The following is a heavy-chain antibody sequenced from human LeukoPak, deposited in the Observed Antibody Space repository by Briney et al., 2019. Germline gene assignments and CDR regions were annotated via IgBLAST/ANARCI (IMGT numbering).Heavy chain of an antibody. CDR3: ARENDYVWGSYRYGPTGWFDP. J-gene: IGHJ5*02. V-gene: IGHV1-2*02. D-gene: IGHD3-16*02. Sequence: GASVKASCKASGYTFTGSFMHWVRQAPGQGLEWMGWINSNTGGTKFAQKFQDRVTMTRDTSISTVYMELSSLRSEDTAVYYCARENDYVWGSYRYGPTGWFDPWGQGTLVTVSS. CDR2: INSNTGGT. CDR1: GYTFTGSF.